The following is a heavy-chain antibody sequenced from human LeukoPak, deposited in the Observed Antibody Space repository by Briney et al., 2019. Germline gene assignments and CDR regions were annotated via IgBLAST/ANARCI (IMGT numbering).Heavy chain of an antibody. J-gene: IGHJ4*02. Sequence: GGSLRLSCAASGFTFSSYSMNWVRQAPGKGLEWVSYISSSSSTIYYADSVKGRFTISRDNAKNSLYLQMNSLRAEDTAVYYCARLYCSGGSCYPGGYWGQGTLVTVSS. CDR1: GFTFSSYS. CDR2: ISSSSSTI. CDR3: ARLYCSGGSCYPGGY. D-gene: IGHD2-15*01. V-gene: IGHV3-48*01.